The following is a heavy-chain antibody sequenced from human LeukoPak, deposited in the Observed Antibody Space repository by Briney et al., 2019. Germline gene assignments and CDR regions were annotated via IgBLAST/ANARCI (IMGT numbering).Heavy chain of an antibody. Sequence: SETLSLTCAVYGGSFSGYYWSWSRQPPGKGLEWIGYIYYSGSTNYNPSLKSRVTISIDTSKNQFSLKLSSVTAADTAVYYCARLASGYDDWGQGTLVTVSS. CDR2: IYYSGST. CDR3: ARLASGYDD. J-gene: IGHJ4*02. CDR1: GGSFSGYY. D-gene: IGHD5-12*01. V-gene: IGHV4-59*01.